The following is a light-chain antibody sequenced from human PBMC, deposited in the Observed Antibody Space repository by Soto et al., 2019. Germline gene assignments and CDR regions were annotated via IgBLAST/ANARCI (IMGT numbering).Light chain of an antibody. CDR1: NIGSKS. J-gene: IGLJ3*02. CDR3: QVWDSSSEHREWV. V-gene: IGLV3-21*02. Sequence: SYELTQPPSVSVAPGQTARITWGGNNIGSKSVHWYQQKPGQAPVLVVYDDSDRPSGIPERFSGSNSGNTATLTISRVEAGDEADYYCQVWDSSSEHREWVFGGGTQLTVL. CDR2: DDS.